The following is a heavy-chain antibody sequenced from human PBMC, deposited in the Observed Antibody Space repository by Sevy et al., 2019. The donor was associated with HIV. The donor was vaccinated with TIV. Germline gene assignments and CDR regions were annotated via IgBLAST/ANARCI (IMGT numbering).Heavy chain of an antibody. CDR1: GFSFSHAW. CDR3: STDPIIVLLVTDGMDV. Sequence: GGSLRLSCAASGFSFSHAWMTWVRQAPGKGLEWVGRIKSKPDGGTIDYAEPVKGGFTISRDDSKNTLYLQMNSLKTEDTAVYYCSTDPIIVLLVTDGMDVWGQGTTVTVSS. CDR2: IKSKPDGGTI. D-gene: IGHD2-8*02. J-gene: IGHJ6*02. V-gene: IGHV3-15*01.